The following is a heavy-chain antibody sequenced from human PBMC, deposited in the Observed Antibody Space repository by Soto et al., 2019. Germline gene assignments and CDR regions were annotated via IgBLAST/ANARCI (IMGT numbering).Heavy chain of an antibody. CDR3: ARHSAASIAADAFDI. CDR2: IYPGDSDT. D-gene: IGHD6-6*01. J-gene: IGHJ3*02. V-gene: IGHV5-51*01. CDR1: GYSFTSYW. Sequence: LKISCSVSGYSFTSYWIGWVRQMPGKGLEWMGIIYPGDSDTRYSPSFQGQVTISADKSISTAYLQWSSLKASDTATYYCARHSAASIAADAFDIWGQGTMVTVSS.